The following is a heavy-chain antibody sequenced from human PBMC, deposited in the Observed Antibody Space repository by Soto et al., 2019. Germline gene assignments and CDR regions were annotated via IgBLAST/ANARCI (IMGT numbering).Heavy chain of an antibody. D-gene: IGHD5-12*01. V-gene: IGHV3-33*01. CDR2: IWYDGSNK. J-gene: IGHJ4*02. CDR3: ARELVATISGERIPEYCFDY. Sequence: GGSLRLSCAASGFTFSSYGMHWVRQAPGKGLEWVSVIWYDGSNKYYADSVKGRFTISRDNSKNTLYLQMNSLRAEDTAVYYCARELVATISGERIPEYCFDYWGQGTLVTVSS. CDR1: GFTFSSYG.